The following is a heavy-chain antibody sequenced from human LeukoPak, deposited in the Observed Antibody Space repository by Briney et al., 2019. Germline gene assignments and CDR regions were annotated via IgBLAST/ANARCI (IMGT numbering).Heavy chain of an antibody. CDR3: AGSGRYSGWNRWFDP. Sequence: SETLSLTCIVSGGSISTYYWSWIRQPPGKGLEWIGYIYYSGSTNYNPSVKSRVTMSVDTSKNQFSLNLNTVTAADTAVYYCAGSGRYSGWNRWFDPWGQGTLVIVSS. CDR1: GGSISTYY. V-gene: IGHV4-59*08. D-gene: IGHD1/OR15-1a*01. J-gene: IGHJ5*02. CDR2: IYYSGST.